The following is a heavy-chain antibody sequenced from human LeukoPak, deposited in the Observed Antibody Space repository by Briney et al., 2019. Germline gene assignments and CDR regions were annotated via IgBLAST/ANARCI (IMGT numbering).Heavy chain of an antibody. CDR3: ARGRATGLDP. Sequence: PSETLSLTRAVYGGSFSGYYWSWIRQPPGKGLEWIGEINHSGSTNYNPSLKSRVTISVDTSKNQFSLKLSSVTAADTAVYYCARGRATGLDPWGQGTLVTVSS. J-gene: IGHJ5*02. CDR1: GGSFSGYY. CDR2: INHSGST. V-gene: IGHV4-34*01.